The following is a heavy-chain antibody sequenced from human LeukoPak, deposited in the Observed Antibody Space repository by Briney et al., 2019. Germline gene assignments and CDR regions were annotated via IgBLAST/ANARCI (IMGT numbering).Heavy chain of an antibody. V-gene: IGHV4-61*08. Sequence: SETLSLTCTVSGGSISSGDYYWSWIRQPPGRGLEWIGYIYYSGSTNYNPSLKSRVTISVDTSKNQFSLKLSSVTAADTAVYYCAAHGDYGPTGFDYWGQGTLVTVSS. CDR2: IYYSGST. J-gene: IGHJ4*02. CDR1: GGSISSGDYY. CDR3: AAHGDYGPTGFDY. D-gene: IGHD4-17*01.